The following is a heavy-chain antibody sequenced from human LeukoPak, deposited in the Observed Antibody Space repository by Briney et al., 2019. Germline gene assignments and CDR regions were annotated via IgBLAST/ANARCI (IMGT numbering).Heavy chain of an antibody. CDR2: INHSGST. Sequence: SETLSLTCAVYGGSFSGYYWSWIRQPPGKGLEWIGEINHSGSTNYNPPLKSRVTISVDTSKNQFSLKLSSVTAADTAVYYCARERGYYDSSAPQGDYWGQGTLVTVSS. CDR3: ARERGYYDSSAPQGDY. J-gene: IGHJ4*02. V-gene: IGHV4-34*01. CDR1: GGSFSGYY. D-gene: IGHD3-22*01.